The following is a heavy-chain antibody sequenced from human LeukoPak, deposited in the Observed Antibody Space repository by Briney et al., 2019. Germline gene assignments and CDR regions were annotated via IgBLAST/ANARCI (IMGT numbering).Heavy chain of an antibody. Sequence: GGSLRLSCAASGFTFSYYSMNWVRQAPGRGLEWVAYIGSTTSTMYYADSVKGRFTISRDNAKNSLYLQMNSLRDEDTAVYYCAVYCSGGCYSGLVWGQGTLVTVSS. D-gene: IGHD2-21*02. CDR2: IGSTTSTM. CDR3: AVYCSGGCYSGLV. V-gene: IGHV3-48*02. J-gene: IGHJ4*02. CDR1: GFTFSYYS.